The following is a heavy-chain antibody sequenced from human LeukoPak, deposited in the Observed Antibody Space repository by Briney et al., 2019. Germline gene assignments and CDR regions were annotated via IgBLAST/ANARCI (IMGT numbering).Heavy chain of an antibody. V-gene: IGHV1-2*02. CDR2: INPNSGGT. J-gene: IGHJ4*02. CDR1: GYTFTGYY. CDR3: ARTERIVVVVAATPHYDY. D-gene: IGHD2-15*01. Sequence: ASVQVSCKASGYTFTGYYMHWVRQAPGQGLEWMGWINPNSGGTNYAQKFQGRVTMTRDTSISTAYMELSRLRSDDTAVYYCARTERIVVVVAATPHYDYWGQGTLVTVSS.